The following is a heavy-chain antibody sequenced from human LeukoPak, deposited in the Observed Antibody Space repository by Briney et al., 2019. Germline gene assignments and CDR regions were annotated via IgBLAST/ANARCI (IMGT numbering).Heavy chain of an antibody. J-gene: IGHJ4*02. D-gene: IGHD5-12*01. CDR3: ARVPRKRGYSGYDRYYFDY. V-gene: IGHV1-8*01. CDR1: GYTFTSYD. CDR2: MNPNSGNT. Sequence: ASVKVSCKPSGYTFTSYDINWVRQATGQGLEWMGWMNPNSGNTGYAQKFQGRVTMTRNTSISTAYMELSSLRSEVTAVYYCARVPRKRGYSGYDRYYFDYWGQGTLVTVSS.